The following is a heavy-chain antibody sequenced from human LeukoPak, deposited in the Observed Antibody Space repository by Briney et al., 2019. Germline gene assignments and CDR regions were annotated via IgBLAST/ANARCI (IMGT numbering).Heavy chain of an antibody. CDR1: GGSISSYY. CDR2: IYYSGST. Sequence: PSETLSLTCTVSGGSISSYYWSWIRQPPGKGLEWIRYIYYSGSTNYNPSLKSRVTISVDTSKNQFSLKLSSVTAADTAVYYCARGQYCSGGSCSFFDYWGQGTLVTVSS. V-gene: IGHV4-59*01. J-gene: IGHJ4*02. CDR3: ARGQYCSGGSCSFFDY. D-gene: IGHD2-15*01.